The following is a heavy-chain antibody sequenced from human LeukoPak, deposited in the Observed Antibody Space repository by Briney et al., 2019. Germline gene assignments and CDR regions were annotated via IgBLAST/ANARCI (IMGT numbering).Heavy chain of an antibody. D-gene: IGHD3-9*01. CDR2: INHSGST. Sequence: SETLSLTCAVYGGSFSGYYWSWIRQPPGKGLEWIGEINHSGSTNYNPSLKSRVTISVDTSKNQFSLKLSSVTAADTAVYYCARDKPYYDILTGYSRRDYYYYYMDVWGKGTTVTISS. V-gene: IGHV4-34*01. J-gene: IGHJ6*03. CDR1: GGSFSGYY. CDR3: ARDKPYYDILTGYSRRDYYYYYMDV.